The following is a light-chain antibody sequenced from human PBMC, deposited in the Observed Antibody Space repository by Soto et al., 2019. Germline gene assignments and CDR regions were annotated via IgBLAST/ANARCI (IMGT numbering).Light chain of an antibody. Sequence: EIVLTQSPGTLSLSPGERATLSCRASQSVSSSYLAWYQQKPGQAPRLLIYGASSRATGIPDRFSGSGSRTDFPLTISRLEPEDFAVYYCQQYGSSPSWTFGQGTKVEIK. CDR1: QSVSSSY. V-gene: IGKV3-20*01. CDR3: QQYGSSPSWT. J-gene: IGKJ1*01. CDR2: GAS.